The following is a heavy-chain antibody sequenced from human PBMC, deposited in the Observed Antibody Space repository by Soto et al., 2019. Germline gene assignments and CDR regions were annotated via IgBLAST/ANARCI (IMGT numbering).Heavy chain of an antibody. CDR2: INFDSSQK. Sequence: GGSLRLSCAASGFTFGYYWMSWVRQGQGKGLEGVSTINFDSSQKKYVDSVKARFTMSRDNAKNSLYLQMESLRGEDTAVYYCERDSGYGSGSSVNNHLDYWGHGTLVTVSS. J-gene: IGHJ4*01. V-gene: IGHV3-7*01. D-gene: IGHD3-10*01. CDR3: ERDSGYGSGSSVNNHLDY. CDR1: GFTFGYYW.